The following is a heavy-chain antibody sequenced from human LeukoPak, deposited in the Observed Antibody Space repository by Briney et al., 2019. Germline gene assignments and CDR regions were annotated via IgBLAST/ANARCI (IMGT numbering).Heavy chain of an antibody. J-gene: IGHJ4*02. CDR1: GYTFTGYC. Sequence: GASVKVSCKASGYTFTGYCMHWVRQAPGQGLEWMGRINPNSGGTNYAQKFQGRVTMTRDTSISTAYMELSRLRSDDTAVYYCARGKWNYDSSGYTDYWGQGTLVTVSS. V-gene: IGHV1-2*06. CDR3: ARGKWNYDSSGYTDY. D-gene: IGHD3-22*01. CDR2: INPNSGGT.